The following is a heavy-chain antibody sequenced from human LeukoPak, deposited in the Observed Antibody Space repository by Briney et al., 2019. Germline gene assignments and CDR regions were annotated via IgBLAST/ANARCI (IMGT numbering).Heavy chain of an antibody. CDR1: GYTFTDYY. D-gene: IGHD3-10*01. J-gene: IGHJ6*02. CDR3: ARASGTMVRVPDV. Sequence: GASVKISCKAFGYTFTDYYIHWVKEAPGKGLEWMGRVDPEDGETTYAEKFQGRVTITADTSTDTAYMELNNLRSEDAAVYYCARASGTMVRVPDVWGQGTTVTVSS. CDR2: VDPEDGET. V-gene: IGHV1-69-2*01.